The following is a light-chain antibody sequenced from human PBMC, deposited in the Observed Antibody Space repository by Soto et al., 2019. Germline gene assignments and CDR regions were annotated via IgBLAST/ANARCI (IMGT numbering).Light chain of an antibody. CDR3: QQYGSSPPYT. Sequence: EVVLTQSPGTLSLSPGERATLSCRASQTVSNNYLAWYQHKPGQSPKLLIFGSSDRATGIPDRFSGSGSGTDFSITISRLEPEDFAVYYCQQYGSSPPYTFGQGTKLPI. CDR1: QTVSNNY. V-gene: IGKV3-20*01. CDR2: GSS. J-gene: IGKJ2*01.